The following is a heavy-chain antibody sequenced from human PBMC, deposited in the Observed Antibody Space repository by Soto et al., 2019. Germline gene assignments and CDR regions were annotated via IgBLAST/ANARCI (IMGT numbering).Heavy chain of an antibody. Sequence: SETLSLTCTVSGGSISSYYWSWIRQPPGEGLEWIGYIYYSGSTNYNPSLKSRVTISVDTSKNQFSLKLSSVTAADTAVYYCARVTINYYDSSGYSWYFDLWGRGTLVTVSS. CDR3: ARVTINYYDSSGYSWYFDL. D-gene: IGHD3-22*01. CDR2: IYYSGST. CDR1: GGSISSYY. V-gene: IGHV4-59*01. J-gene: IGHJ2*01.